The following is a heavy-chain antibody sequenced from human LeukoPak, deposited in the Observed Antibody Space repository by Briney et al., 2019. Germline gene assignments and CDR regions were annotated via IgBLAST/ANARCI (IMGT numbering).Heavy chain of an antibody. Sequence: PSQTLSLTCTVSGGSISSGGYYWSWIRQPPGKGLEWIGEINHSGSTNYNPSLKSRVTISVDTSKNQFSLKLSSVTAADTAVYYCARGKWLGPWGQGTLVTVSP. V-gene: IGHV4-30-2*01. CDR1: GGSISSGGYY. CDR2: INHSGST. CDR3: ARGKWLGP. D-gene: IGHD6-19*01. J-gene: IGHJ5*02.